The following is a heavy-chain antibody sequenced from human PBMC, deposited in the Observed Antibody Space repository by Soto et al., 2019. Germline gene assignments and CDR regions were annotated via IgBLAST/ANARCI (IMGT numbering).Heavy chain of an antibody. Sequence: SETLSLTCTVSGGSISSSSYYWGWIRQPPGKGLEWIANIYYSGNTYYNPSLKSRVTISVDTSKSQFSLKVTSVTAADTAVYYCARIPPYGSGSYLAFDMWGQGTMVTVSS. CDR2: IYYSGNT. CDR3: ARIPPYGSGSYLAFDM. CDR1: GGSISSSSYY. J-gene: IGHJ3*02. D-gene: IGHD3-10*01. V-gene: IGHV4-39*01.